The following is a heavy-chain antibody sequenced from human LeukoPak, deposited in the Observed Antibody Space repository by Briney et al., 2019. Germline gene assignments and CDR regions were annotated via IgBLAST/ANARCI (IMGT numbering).Heavy chain of an antibody. D-gene: IGHD3-22*01. Sequence: SGGSLRLSCAASGFTLSTYWMSWVRQAPGKGLEWVANIKEDGSEKYYGDSVKGRFTISRDNAKNSLYLEMNSLRVEDTAVYYCARDSSGYQWGQGTLVTVSS. CDR2: IKEDGSEK. CDR1: GFTLSTYW. J-gene: IGHJ4*02. CDR3: ARDSSGYQ. V-gene: IGHV3-7*01.